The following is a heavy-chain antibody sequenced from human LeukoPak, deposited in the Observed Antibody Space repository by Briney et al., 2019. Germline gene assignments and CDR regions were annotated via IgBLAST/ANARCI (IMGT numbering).Heavy chain of an antibody. D-gene: IGHD2-8*01. CDR3: ARDGVTYAAYYYYYMDV. CDR1: GFTVSSNY. CDR2: IYSGGST. Sequence: PGGSLRLSCAASGFTVSSNYMSWVRQAPGKGLEWVSVIYSGGSTYYADSVKGRFTISRDKSKNTLYLQMNSMRAEDTAVYYCARDGVTYAAYYYYYMDVWGKGTTVTVSS. V-gene: IGHV3-66*02. J-gene: IGHJ6*03.